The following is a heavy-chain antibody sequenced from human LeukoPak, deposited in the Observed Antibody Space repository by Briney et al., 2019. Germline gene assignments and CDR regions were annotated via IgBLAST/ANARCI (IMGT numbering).Heavy chain of an antibody. Sequence: PVRCLRLSCATSGFNFCEYLITWVRQAPGKGLEWVGGIKSKPGGGTAEYAASVKCRFTISRDDSKTIASLEMNNLQSEDTAMYYCSRDSHHDFWRGYYNPLTSFEYWGQGTLVIVSP. CDR3: SRDSHHDFWRGYYNPLTSFEY. V-gene: IGHV3-49*04. J-gene: IGHJ4*02. CDR1: GFNFCEYL. D-gene: IGHD3-3*01. CDR2: IKSKPGGGTA.